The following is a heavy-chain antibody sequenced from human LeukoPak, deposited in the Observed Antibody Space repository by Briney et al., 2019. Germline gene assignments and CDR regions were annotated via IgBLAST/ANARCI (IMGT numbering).Heavy chain of an antibody. V-gene: IGHV3-21*01. CDR1: GFTFSSYS. CDR3: ARLRMATIAFGY. D-gene: IGHD5-12*01. J-gene: IGHJ4*02. Sequence: GGSLRLSCAASGFTFSSYSMNWVRQAPGKGLEWVSSISSSSSYIYYADSVKGRFTISRDNAKNSLYLQMNSLRAEDTAVYYCARLRMATIAFGYWGQGTLVTVSS. CDR2: ISSSSSYI.